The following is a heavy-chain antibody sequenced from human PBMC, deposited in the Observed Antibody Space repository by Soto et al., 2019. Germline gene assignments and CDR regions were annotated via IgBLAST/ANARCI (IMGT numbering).Heavy chain of an antibody. J-gene: IGHJ5*02. V-gene: IGHV1-8*01. CDR2: MNPNSGNT. CDR1: GYTFTSYD. CDR3: ARVGPLVLPDSLGFDP. Sequence: ASVKVSCKASGYTFTSYDNKWVRQATGQGLEWMGWMNPNSGNTGYAQKFQGRVTMTRNTSISKAYMELSSLRSEDTAVYYCARVGPLVLPDSLGFDPWGQGTLVTVSS. D-gene: IGHD2-2*01.